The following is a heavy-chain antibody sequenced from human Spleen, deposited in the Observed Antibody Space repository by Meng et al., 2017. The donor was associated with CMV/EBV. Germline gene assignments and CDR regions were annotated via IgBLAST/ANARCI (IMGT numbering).Heavy chain of an antibody. J-gene: IGHJ3*02. CDR2: IYWNNDK. V-gene: IGHV2-5*01. D-gene: IGHD3-16*01. Sequence: SGPTLVKPTPTLTLTCTFSGFSLSTSAVGVGWIRQSPGKALEWLALIYWNNDKRYSPSLKSRLTITKDTSKNRVVLKMSNMDPVDTATYYCAHIDRGEDAFDMWGQGTMVTVSS. CDR3: AHIDRGEDAFDM. CDR1: GFSLSTSAVG.